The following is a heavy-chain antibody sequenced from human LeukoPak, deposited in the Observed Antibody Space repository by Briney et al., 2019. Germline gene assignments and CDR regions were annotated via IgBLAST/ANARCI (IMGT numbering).Heavy chain of an antibody. CDR1: GFTFSSYA. V-gene: IGHV3-64*01. CDR3: AREDLYDYVWGSYRWLDY. J-gene: IGHJ4*02. CDR2: ISSNGGST. Sequence: PGGSLRLSCAASGFTFSSYAMHWVRQAPGKGLEYVSAISSNGGSTYYANSVKGRFTISRDNSKNTLYLQMGSLRAEDTAVYYCAREDLYDYVWGSYRWLDYWGQGTLVTVSS. D-gene: IGHD3-16*02.